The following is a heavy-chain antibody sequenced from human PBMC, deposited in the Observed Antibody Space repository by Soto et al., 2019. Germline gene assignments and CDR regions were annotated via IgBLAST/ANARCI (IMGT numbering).Heavy chain of an antibody. Sequence: GGSLRLSCSASGFTVSGSDMSWVRQSPGKGLEWVSVIYGGGSTYYADSVKGRFTISSDTSKNTLYLQMNSLRVEDTAVYYCARGPDFIHSYLEYWGQGTQVTVSS. CDR1: GFTVSGSD. V-gene: IGHV3-53*01. J-gene: IGHJ4*02. D-gene: IGHD3-3*01. CDR2: IYGGGST. CDR3: ARGPDFIHSYLEY.